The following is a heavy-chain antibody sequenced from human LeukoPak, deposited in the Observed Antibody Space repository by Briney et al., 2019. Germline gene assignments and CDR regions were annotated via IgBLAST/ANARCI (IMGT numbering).Heavy chain of an antibody. Sequence: GASVKVPCKASGYTFTNYPMNWVRQAPGQGLEWMGWININTGNPTYAQDFTGRFVFSLDTSVSTAYLQINSLKAEDTAVYFCARQSEVRGTWGVGLDYWGQGTLVTVSS. CDR2: ININTGNP. V-gene: IGHV7-4-1*02. CDR3: ARQSEVRGTWGVGLDY. J-gene: IGHJ4*02. CDR1: GYTFTNYP. D-gene: IGHD3-10*01.